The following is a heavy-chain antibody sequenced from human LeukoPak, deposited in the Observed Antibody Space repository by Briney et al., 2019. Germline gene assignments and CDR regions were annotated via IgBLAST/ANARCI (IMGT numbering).Heavy chain of an antibody. J-gene: IGHJ4*02. D-gene: IGHD6-19*01. CDR3: ASWAYSSGWYGLDY. CDR1: GYTFTSYG. Sequence: ASVKVSCKASGYTFTSYGISWVRQAPGQGLEWMGWISAYNGNTNYAQKLQGRVTMTTDTSTSTAYMELRSLRSDDTAVYYCASWAYSSGWYGLDYWGQGTLVTVSS. CDR2: ISAYNGNT. V-gene: IGHV1-18*01.